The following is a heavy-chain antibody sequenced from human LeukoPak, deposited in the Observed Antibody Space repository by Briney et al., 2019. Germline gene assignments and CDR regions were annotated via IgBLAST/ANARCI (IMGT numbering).Heavy chain of an antibody. Sequence: ASVKVSCKASGYTFSSYDINWVRQATGQGLEWMGRMNPENGDAQYAQRFQGRVTMTRDTSISTAYMELSSLRSEDTALYYCARGVRGNFPSNWFDPGAREPRSPSPQ. J-gene: IGHJ5*02. CDR3: ARGVRGNFPSNWFDP. CDR2: MNPENGDA. V-gene: IGHV1-8*01. D-gene: IGHD1-26*01. CDR1: GYTFSSYD.